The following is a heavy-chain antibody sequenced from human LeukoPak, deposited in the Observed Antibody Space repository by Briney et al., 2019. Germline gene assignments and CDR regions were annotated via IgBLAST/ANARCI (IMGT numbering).Heavy chain of an antibody. J-gene: IGHJ3*02. V-gene: IGHV4-39*01. CDR2: IYYSGST. CDR3: ARARKQQLYFDAFDI. Sequence: SETLSLTCTVSGGSISSSSYYWGWLRQPPGKGLEWIVSIYYSGSTYYNPSLKSRVTISVDTSKNQFSLKLSSVTAADTAVYHCARARKQQLYFDAFDIWGQGTMVTVSS. D-gene: IGHD6-13*01. CDR1: GGSISSSSYY.